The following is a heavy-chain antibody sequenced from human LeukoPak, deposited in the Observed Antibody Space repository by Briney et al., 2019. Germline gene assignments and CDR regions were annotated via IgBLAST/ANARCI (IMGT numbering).Heavy chain of an antibody. D-gene: IGHD4-23*01. J-gene: IGHJ6*03. CDR1: GGSISSGSYY. Sequence: RTSQTLSLTCTVSGGSISSGSYYWSWIRQPAGKGLEWIGRIYTSGSTNYNPSLKSRVTMSVDTSKNQFSLKLSSVTAADTAVYYCARSSFRYRGRTVGDGSYYYYYMDVWGKGTTVTISS. CDR3: ARSSFRYRGRTVGDGSYYYYYMDV. CDR2: IYTSGST. V-gene: IGHV4-61*02.